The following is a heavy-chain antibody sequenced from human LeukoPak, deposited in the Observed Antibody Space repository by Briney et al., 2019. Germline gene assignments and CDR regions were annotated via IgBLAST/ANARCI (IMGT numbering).Heavy chain of an antibody. D-gene: IGHD3-10*01. Sequence: SETLSLTCTVSGGSISTSSYYWGWGRQPPRKGLEWIGNIFYSGSTYYSPSRKSRVPVSLDTPKNVFYLNMPSVTAADTAIYYCATIRKFGATIQQFDYWGQGTLVTVSS. CDR1: GGSISTSSYY. V-gene: IGHV4-39*07. CDR3: ATIRKFGATIQQFDY. J-gene: IGHJ4*02. CDR2: IFYSGST.